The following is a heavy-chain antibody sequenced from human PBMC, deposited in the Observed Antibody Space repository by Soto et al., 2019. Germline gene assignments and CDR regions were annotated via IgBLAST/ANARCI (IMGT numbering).Heavy chain of an antibody. CDR2: IYYSGST. Sequence: QLQLQESGPGLVKPSETLSLTCTVSGGSISSSSYYWGWIRQPPGKGLEWIGSIYYSGSTYYNPSLKSRVTISVDTSKTQFSLKLSSVTAADTAVYYCARHIVLMVYAIGRGWFDPWGQGTLVTVSS. CDR1: GGSISSSSYY. D-gene: IGHD2-8*01. CDR3: ARHIVLMVYAIGRGWFDP. J-gene: IGHJ5*02. V-gene: IGHV4-39*01.